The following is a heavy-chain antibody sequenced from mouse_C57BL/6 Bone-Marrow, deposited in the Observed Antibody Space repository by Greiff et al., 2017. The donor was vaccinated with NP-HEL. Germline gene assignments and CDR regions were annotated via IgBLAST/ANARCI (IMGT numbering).Heavy chain of an antibody. CDR1: GFNIKDDY. Sequence: VQLKQSGAELVRPGASVKLSCTASGFNIKDDYMHWVKQRPEQGLEWIGWIDPENGDTEYASKFQGKATITADTSSNTAYLQLSSLTSEDTAVYYCTTATVVGGYYFDYWGQGTTLTVSS. V-gene: IGHV14-4*01. D-gene: IGHD1-1*01. J-gene: IGHJ2*01. CDR2: IDPENGDT. CDR3: TTATVVGGYYFDY.